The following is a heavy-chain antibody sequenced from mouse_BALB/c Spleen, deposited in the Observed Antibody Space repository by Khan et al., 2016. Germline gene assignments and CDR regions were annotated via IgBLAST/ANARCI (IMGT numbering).Heavy chain of an antibody. J-gene: IGHJ4*01. CDR3: ARSAYYAMDY. V-gene: IGHV4-2*02. CDR2: INPGSTTI. CDR1: GFDFSRYW. Sequence: EVKLEESGGGLVQPGGSLNLSCAASGFDFSRYWMIWARQAPGKGPEWIGEINPGSTTINYSPSLKDRFIIYRDNAKNTLYLQMSKVRSEDTALYYCARSAYYAMDYWGQGTSVTVSS.